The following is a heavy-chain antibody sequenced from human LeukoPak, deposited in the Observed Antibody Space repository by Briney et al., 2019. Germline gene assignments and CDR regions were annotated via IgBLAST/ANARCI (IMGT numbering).Heavy chain of an antibody. D-gene: IGHD2-21*01. V-gene: IGHV3-33*01. Sequence: GGSLRLSCAASGFTFSSYGMHWVRQAPGKGLEWVAVIWYDGSNKYYADSVKGRFTISRDNSKNTLYLQMNSLRAEDTAVYYCARDLEAYCGGDCYYYGMDVWGQGTTVTVSS. J-gene: IGHJ6*02. CDR1: GFTFSSYG. CDR3: ARDLEAYCGGDCYYYGMDV. CDR2: IWYDGSNK.